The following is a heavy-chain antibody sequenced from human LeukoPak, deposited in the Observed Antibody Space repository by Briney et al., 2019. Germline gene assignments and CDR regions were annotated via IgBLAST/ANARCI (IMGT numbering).Heavy chain of an antibody. Sequence: GESLKISCKGSGYSFTSYWIGWVRQMPGKGPEWMGIIQPGDSDTRYSPSFQGQVTISADKSISTAYLQWSSLKASDTAIYYCAKYNTHLTHFDYWGQGTLVTVSS. V-gene: IGHV5-51*01. D-gene: IGHD1-14*01. CDR1: GYSFTSYW. CDR2: IQPGDSDT. J-gene: IGHJ4*02. CDR3: AKYNTHLTHFDY.